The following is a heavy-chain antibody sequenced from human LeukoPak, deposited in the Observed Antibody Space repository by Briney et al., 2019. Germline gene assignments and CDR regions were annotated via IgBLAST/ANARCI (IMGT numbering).Heavy chain of an antibody. Sequence: PSETLSLTCAVSGGSISNNNWWSWVRPPPGKGLEWIGEIYHSGSTNYNPSLKSRVTISIHKSKNQFSLKLSSVTAADTAMYYCARGDYSDSGSYSNYWGQGTLVTVSS. D-gene: IGHD3-10*01. V-gene: IGHV4-4*02. CDR1: GGSISNNNW. CDR3: ARGDYSDSGSYSNY. J-gene: IGHJ4*02. CDR2: IYHSGST.